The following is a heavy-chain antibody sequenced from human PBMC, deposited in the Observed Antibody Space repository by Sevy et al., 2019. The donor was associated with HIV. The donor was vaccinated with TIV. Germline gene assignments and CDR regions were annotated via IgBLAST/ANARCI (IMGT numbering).Heavy chain of an antibody. CDR3: ARDGGRVTMVQGVISYYYALDV. J-gene: IGHJ6*02. D-gene: IGHD3-10*01. CDR1: EFTFSSYR. V-gene: IGHV3-21*01. Sequence: GGSLRLSCAASEFTFSSYRMNWVRQAPGKGLEWVSSISGSSNYIYYADSVKGRFTISRDNAKNSLYLQMNSLRAEDTAVYYCARDGGRVTMVQGVISYYYALDVWGPGATVTVSS. CDR2: ISGSSNYI.